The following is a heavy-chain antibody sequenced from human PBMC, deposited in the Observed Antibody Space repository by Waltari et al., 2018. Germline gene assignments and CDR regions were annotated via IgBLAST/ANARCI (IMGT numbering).Heavy chain of an antibody. CDR3: ARADLYGSGSYYPIEYFQH. Sequence: EVQLVESGGGLVQPGGSLRLSCAASGFTFSSYWMSWVRQAPGKGLEWVANIKQDGSEKYYVDAVKGRFTISRDNAKNSLYLQMNSLRAEDTAVYYCARADLYGSGSYYPIEYFQHGGQGTLVTVSS. J-gene: IGHJ1*01. D-gene: IGHD3-10*01. CDR2: IKQDGSEK. CDR1: GFTFSSYW. V-gene: IGHV3-7*01.